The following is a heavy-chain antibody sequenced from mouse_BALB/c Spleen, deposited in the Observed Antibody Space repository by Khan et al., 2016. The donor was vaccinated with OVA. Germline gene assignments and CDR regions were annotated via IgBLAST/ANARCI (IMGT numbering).Heavy chain of an antibody. V-gene: IGHV3-2*02. Sequence: EVELVESGPGLVKPSQSLSLTCTVTGYSITSDYAWDWIRQFPGNKLEWMGYISYGGSTSYNPSLKSRISITRDTSKNHFFLQLNSVTTEDTATYYCARKNYYGYAMDYWGQGTSVTVSS. CDR2: ISYGGST. CDR1: GYSITSDYA. CDR3: ARKNYYGYAMDY. J-gene: IGHJ4*01. D-gene: IGHD1-1*01.